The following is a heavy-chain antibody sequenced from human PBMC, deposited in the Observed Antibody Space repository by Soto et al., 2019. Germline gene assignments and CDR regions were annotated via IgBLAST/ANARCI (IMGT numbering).Heavy chain of an antibody. J-gene: IGHJ5*02. V-gene: IGHV4-59*01. Sequence: PSETLSLTCTVSGGSISSYYWSWIRQPPVKGLEWIGYIYYSGSTNYNPSLKSRVTISVDTSKNQFSLKLSSVTAADTAVYYCARDSSHYDILTGYYSHWFGPWGQGTLVTVSS. D-gene: IGHD3-9*01. CDR3: ARDSSHYDILTGYYSHWFGP. CDR1: GGSISSYY. CDR2: IYYSGST.